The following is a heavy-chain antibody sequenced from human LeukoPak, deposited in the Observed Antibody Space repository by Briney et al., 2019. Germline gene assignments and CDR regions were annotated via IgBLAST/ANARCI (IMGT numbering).Heavy chain of an antibody. J-gene: IGHJ4*02. CDR1: GFTFSSYA. Sequence: PGRSLRLSCAASGFTFSSYAMHWVRQAPGKGLEWVAVISYDGSNKYYADSVKGRFTISRDKSKNTLYLQMNSLRAEDTAVYYCARELGTSFDYWGQGTLVTVSS. CDR3: ARELGTSFDY. D-gene: IGHD7-27*01. CDR2: ISYDGSNK. V-gene: IGHV3-30-3*01.